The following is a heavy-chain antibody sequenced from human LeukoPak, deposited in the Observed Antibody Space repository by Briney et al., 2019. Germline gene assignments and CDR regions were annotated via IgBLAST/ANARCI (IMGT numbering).Heavy chain of an antibody. D-gene: IGHD2-15*01. J-gene: IGHJ4*02. V-gene: IGHV4-31*03. CDR2: IYYSGST. Sequence: SETLSLTCTVSGGSISSGGYYWSWIRQHPGKGLEWIGYIYYSGSTYYNPSLKSRVTISVDTSKNQFSLKLSSVTAADTAVYYCARVGCSGGSCYSHPKRYFDCWGQGTLVTVSS. CDR1: GGSISSGGYY. CDR3: ARVGCSGGSCYSHPKRYFDC.